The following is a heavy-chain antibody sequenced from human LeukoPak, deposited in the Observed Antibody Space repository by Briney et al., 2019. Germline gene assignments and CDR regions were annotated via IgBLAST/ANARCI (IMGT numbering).Heavy chain of an antibody. CDR3: ARSPRNPSSGSGGDWFDP. Sequence: GASVKVSCKASGYTFTSYGISWVRQAPGQGLEWMGWISAYNGNTNYAQKLQGRVTMTTDTSTSTAYMELRSLRSDDTAVYYCARSPRNPSSGSGGDWFDPWGQGTLVTVSS. CDR1: GYTFTSYG. V-gene: IGHV1-18*01. D-gene: IGHD1-26*01. J-gene: IGHJ5*02. CDR2: ISAYNGNT.